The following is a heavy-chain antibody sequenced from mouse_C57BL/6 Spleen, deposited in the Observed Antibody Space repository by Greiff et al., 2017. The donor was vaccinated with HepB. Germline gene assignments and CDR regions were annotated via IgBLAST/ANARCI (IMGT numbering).Heavy chain of an antibody. V-gene: IGHV5-4*01. CDR3: ARDLDGSPFDY. CDR2: ISDGGSYT. Sequence: EVKVVESGGGLVKPGGSLKLSCAASGFTFSSYAMSWVRQTPEKRLEWVATISDGGSYTYYPDNVKGRFTISRDNAKNNLYLQMSHLKSEDTAMYYCARDLDGSPFDYWGQGTTLTVSS. CDR1: GFTFSSYA. J-gene: IGHJ2*01. D-gene: IGHD1-1*01.